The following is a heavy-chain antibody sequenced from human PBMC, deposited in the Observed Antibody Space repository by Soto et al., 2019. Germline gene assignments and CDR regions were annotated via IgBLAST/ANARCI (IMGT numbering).Heavy chain of an antibody. D-gene: IGHD1-1*01. CDR1: GFTFSYHA. Sequence: QVQLEESGGGVVQPGRSLRLSCAASGFTFSYHALNWVRQAPGKGLEWVAVISYDGDNKYIAESVKGRFTISRDNSKNTVSLQMNSLRAEDTATYFCARGTTTSAFSAMDVWGQGTTVTVSS. CDR3: ARGTTTSAFSAMDV. J-gene: IGHJ6*02. CDR2: ISYDGDNK. V-gene: IGHV3-30-3*01.